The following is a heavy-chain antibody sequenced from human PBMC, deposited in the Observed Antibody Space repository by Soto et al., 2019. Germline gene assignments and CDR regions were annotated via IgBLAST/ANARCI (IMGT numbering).Heavy chain of an antibody. V-gene: IGHV1-2*02. CDR1: GYTFTDYH. CDR2: INANNGGA. D-gene: IGHD6-25*01. CDR3: AREGGSETLQPSYNWFDT. Sequence: QVQLVQSGAEVKKPGASVKVSCKASGYTFTDYHIHWVRQAPGQGLEFMGWINANNGGAGSAQQFQGRVTVTRDTSITTVYMELSNLRSDDTAVYYCAREGGSETLQPSYNWFDTWGQGTLGTVSS. J-gene: IGHJ5*02.